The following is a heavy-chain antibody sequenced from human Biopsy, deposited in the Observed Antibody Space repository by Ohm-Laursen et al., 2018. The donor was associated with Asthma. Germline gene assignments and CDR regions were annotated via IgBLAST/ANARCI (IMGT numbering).Heavy chain of an antibody. D-gene: IGHD7-27*01. CDR3: ARHWDWGSFFDY. CDR2: IYYRGST. J-gene: IGHJ4*02. Sequence: TLSLTCSASGGSISSSSDYWGWIRRPPGKGLEFIGTIYYRGSTYYNPSLKSRVTLSVDASKNQFSLKLTSVTAADTAVYYCARHWDWGSFFDYWGQGTPVTVSS. V-gene: IGHV4-39*01. CDR1: GGSISSSSDY.